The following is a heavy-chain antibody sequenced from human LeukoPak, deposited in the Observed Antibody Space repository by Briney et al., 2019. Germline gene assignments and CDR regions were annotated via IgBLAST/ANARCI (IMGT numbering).Heavy chain of an antibody. D-gene: IGHD2-2*01. CDR3: VSLAEYQLLPGDY. J-gene: IGHJ4*02. CDR1: GFTFSSYS. V-gene: IGHV3-48*01. Sequence: PGGSLRLSCAASGFTFSSYSMNWVRQAPGKGLEWVSYISSSSSTIYYADSVKGRFTISRDNAKNSLYLQMNSLRAEDTAVYYCVSLAEYQLLPGDYWGQGTLVTVSS. CDR2: ISSSSSTI.